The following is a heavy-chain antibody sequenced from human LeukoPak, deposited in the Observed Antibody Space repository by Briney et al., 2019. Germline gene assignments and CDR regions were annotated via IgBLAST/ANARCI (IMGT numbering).Heavy chain of an antibody. CDR1: GGSSSSYY. CDR3: ARSGGDRVEMPTIIDY. CDR2: IYYSGSS. D-gene: IGHD5-24*01. V-gene: IGHV4-59*01. Sequence: SETLSLTCTVSGGSSSSYYWSWIRQPPGKGLEWIGYIYYSGSSNYNPSLKSRASILVDTSKNQFSLRLSSVTAADTAVYYCARSGGDRVEMPTIIDYWGQGTLVTVSS. J-gene: IGHJ4*02.